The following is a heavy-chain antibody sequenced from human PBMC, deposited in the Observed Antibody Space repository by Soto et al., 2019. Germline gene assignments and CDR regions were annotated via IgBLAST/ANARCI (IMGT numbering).Heavy chain of an antibody. Sequence: LRLSSAFAGLSFISAWMTWIRQAPGKGLERVAIMNEDGSERYYVDSVKGRFTISRDNAKNELFLQMNSLRVEDTAVYFCARDRAYSRFDYWGQGSLVTVSS. CDR2: MNEDGSER. CDR3: ARDRAYSRFDY. CDR1: GLSFISAW. V-gene: IGHV3-7*03. J-gene: IGHJ4*02. D-gene: IGHD4-4*01.